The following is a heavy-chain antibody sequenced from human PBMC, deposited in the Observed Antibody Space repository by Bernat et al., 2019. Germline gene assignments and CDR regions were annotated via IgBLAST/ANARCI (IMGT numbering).Heavy chain of an antibody. J-gene: IGHJ4*02. V-gene: IGHV3-7*01. CDR1: GFTFNNYW. CDR2: LKEDGSEK. CDR3: ARVRNVDIVAMRGYFDN. Sequence: EVQLVESGGGLVQPGGSLRLSCAASGFTFNNYWMSWVRQAPGKGLEWVANLKEDGSEKYYVDSVKGRFTISRDNAKNSLYLQVNSLRAEDAAVYYCARVRNVDIVAMRGYFDNWGQGTLVTVSS. D-gene: IGHD5-12*01.